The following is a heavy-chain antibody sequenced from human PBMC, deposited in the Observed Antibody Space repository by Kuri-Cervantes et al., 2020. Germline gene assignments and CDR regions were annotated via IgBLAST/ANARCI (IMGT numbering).Heavy chain of an antibody. J-gene: IGHJ5*01. Sequence: GESLKISCAASGFTVSSNYMSWVRQAPGKGLEWVSVIYSGGSTYYADSVKGRFTISRDNSKNTLYLQMSSLRGEDTAVYYCAKEGTAQISSWYDSWGQGVLVTVSS. D-gene: IGHD3-3*02. CDR3: AKEGTAQISSWYDS. CDR1: GFTVSSNY. V-gene: IGHV3-53*05. CDR2: IYSGGST.